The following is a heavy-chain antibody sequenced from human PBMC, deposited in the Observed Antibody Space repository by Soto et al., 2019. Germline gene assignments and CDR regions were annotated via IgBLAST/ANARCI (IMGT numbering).Heavy chain of an antibody. CDR3: ARGGVRGYGY. CDR2: INHSGST. Sequence: QVQLQQWGAGLLKPSETLSLTCAVYGGSFSGYYWCWIRQPPGKGLEGIGEINHSGSTNYNPSLKSLVSVPVDASNNRFPLKLSAVTAADTAVYYCARGGVRGYGYWGQGTLVTVAS. J-gene: IGHJ4*02. D-gene: IGHD3-10*01. CDR1: GGSFSGYY. V-gene: IGHV4-34*01.